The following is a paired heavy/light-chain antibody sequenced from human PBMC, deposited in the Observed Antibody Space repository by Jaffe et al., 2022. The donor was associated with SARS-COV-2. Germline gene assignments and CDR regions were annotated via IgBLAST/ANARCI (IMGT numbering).Heavy chain of an antibody. CDR3: ARVDYDVLIGIPIPQYGMDV. CDR1: GYTFTDYG. CDR2: IRGNNGNT. V-gene: IGHV1-18*01. Sequence: QVQLVQSGAEVKKPGASVKVSCKASGYTFTDYGISWVRQAPGQGLEWMGWIRGNNGNTNFAQNLQGRVAMTTDTYTSTAYMELRNLRSDDTAVFYCARVDYDVLIGIPIPQYGMDVWGQGTTVTVSS. J-gene: IGHJ6*02. D-gene: IGHD3-9*01.
Light chain of an antibody. Sequence: QSVLTQPPSVSAAPGQKVTVSCSGSRSNIGNNYVSWYQQLPGTAPKLLIYENNKRPSGIPDRFSGSKSGTSATLGITGLQTGDEADYYCGTWDSSLSTWVFGGGTKLTVL. CDR3: GTWDSSLSTWV. CDR1: RSNIGNNY. CDR2: ENN. J-gene: IGLJ3*02. V-gene: IGLV1-51*02.